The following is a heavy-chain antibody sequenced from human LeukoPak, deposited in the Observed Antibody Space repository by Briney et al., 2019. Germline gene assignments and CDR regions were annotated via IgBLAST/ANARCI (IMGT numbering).Heavy chain of an antibody. J-gene: IGHJ3*02. Sequence: SETLSLTCTVSSGSISSYYWSWIRQPPGKGLEWIGYIYYSGSTNYNPSLKSRVTISVDTSKNQFSLKLSSVTAADTAVYYCARADYDSSGYYGNDAFDIWGQGTMVTVSS. CDR2: IYYSGST. CDR1: SGSISSYY. V-gene: IGHV4-59*01. CDR3: ARADYDSSGYYGNDAFDI. D-gene: IGHD3-22*01.